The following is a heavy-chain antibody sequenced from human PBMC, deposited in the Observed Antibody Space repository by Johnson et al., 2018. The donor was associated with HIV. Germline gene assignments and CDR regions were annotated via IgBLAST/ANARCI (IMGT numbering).Heavy chain of an antibody. J-gene: IGHJ3*02. CDR2: IKHDGSEK. CDR1: QFTLSRDN. Sequence: VQLVESGGGLAKPAWSPRLSCAASQFTLSRDNMNCVRQAPGKGLEWVANIKHDGSEKYYVDSVKGRFTISRDNAKNSLYLQMKSLRAGDTAVYYCARKADAIDIWGQGTMVTVSS. V-gene: IGHV3-7*05. CDR3: ARKADAIDI.